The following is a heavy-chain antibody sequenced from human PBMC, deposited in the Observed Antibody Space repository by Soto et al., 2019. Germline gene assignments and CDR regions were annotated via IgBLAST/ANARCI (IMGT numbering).Heavy chain of an antibody. CDR1: GGSGTTCS. Sequence: SVQVSCKASGGSGTTCSISWVRQAPGQGLEWMGGIISILGTTNYSQKFRGRVSISADDSTSTVYMELSSLTAEDTDVYYCATNEGRDGYSFDYWGQGALFTVSS. D-gene: IGHD5-12*01. J-gene: IGHJ4*02. CDR2: IISILGTT. V-gene: IGHV1-69*13. CDR3: ATNEGRDGYSFDY.